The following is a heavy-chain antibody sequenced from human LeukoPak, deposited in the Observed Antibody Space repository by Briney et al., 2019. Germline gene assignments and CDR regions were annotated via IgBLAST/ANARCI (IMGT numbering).Heavy chain of an antibody. Sequence: SETLSLTCTVSGGSIYTGDFYWAWIRQSPGKGLEWIGSLFYSGNMYYNPSLKSRVTISVDTSKNQFSLNLNSVTAADTAVYYCARAPPVDTAMVPFDYWGQGTLVTVSS. CDR2: LFYSGNM. D-gene: IGHD5-18*01. J-gene: IGHJ4*02. CDR3: ARAPPVDTAMVPFDY. V-gene: IGHV4-39*07. CDR1: GGSIYTGDFY.